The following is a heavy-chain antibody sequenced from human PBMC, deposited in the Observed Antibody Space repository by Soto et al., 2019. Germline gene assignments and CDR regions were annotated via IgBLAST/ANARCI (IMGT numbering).Heavy chain of an antibody. D-gene: IGHD3-10*01. CDR2: INHSGST. CDR1: GGSFSGYY. J-gene: IGHJ4*02. V-gene: IGHV4-34*01. Sequence: LSLTCAVYGGSFSGYYWSWIRQPPGKGLEWIGEINHSGSTNYNPSLKSRVTISVDTSKNQFSLKLSSVTAADTAVYYCARLVRRGEDYWGQGTLVTVSS. CDR3: ARLVRRGEDY.